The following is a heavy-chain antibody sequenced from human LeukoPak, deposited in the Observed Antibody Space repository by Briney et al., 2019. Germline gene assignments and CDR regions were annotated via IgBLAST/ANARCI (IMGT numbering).Heavy chain of an antibody. Sequence: PGGSLRLSCAASGFTFSSYSMNWVRQAPGKGLEWVSYISSSSSTIYYADSVKGRFTISRDNSKNSLYLQMNSLRAEDTALYYCAKDKFGGRPPSLYYYYYYYYMDVWGKGTTVTVSS. CDR3: AKDKFGGRPPSLYYYYYYYYMDV. CDR1: GFTFSSYS. V-gene: IGHV3-48*04. J-gene: IGHJ6*03. CDR2: ISSSSSTI. D-gene: IGHD4-23*01.